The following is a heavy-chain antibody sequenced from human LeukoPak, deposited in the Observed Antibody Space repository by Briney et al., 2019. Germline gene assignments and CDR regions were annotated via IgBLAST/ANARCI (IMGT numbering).Heavy chain of an antibody. CDR2: IIPIFGTA. D-gene: IGHD1-26*01. V-gene: IGHV1-69*13. Sequence: ASVKVSCEASGGTFSSYAISWVRQAPGQGLEWMGGIIPIFGTANYAQKFQGRVTITADESTSTAYMELSSLRSEDTAVYYCARGGEPYYYYMDVWGKGTTVTISS. J-gene: IGHJ6*03. CDR1: GGTFSSYA. CDR3: ARGGEPYYYYMDV.